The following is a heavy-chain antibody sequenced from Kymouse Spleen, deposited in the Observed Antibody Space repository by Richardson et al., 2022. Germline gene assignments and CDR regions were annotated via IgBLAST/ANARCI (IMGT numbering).Heavy chain of an antibody. V-gene: IGHV3-48*02. Sequence: EVQLVESGGGLVQPGGSLRLSCAASGFTFSSYSMNWVRQAPGKGLEWVSYISSSSSTIYYADSVKGRFTISRDNAKNSLYLQMNSLRDEDTAVYYCARGGYSYGYSYYYYGMDVWGQGTTVTVSS. CDR2: ISSSSSTI. D-gene: IGHD5-18,IGHD5-18*01. CDR3: ARGGYSYGYSYYYYGMDV. CDR1: GFTFSSYS. J-gene: IGHJ6*02.